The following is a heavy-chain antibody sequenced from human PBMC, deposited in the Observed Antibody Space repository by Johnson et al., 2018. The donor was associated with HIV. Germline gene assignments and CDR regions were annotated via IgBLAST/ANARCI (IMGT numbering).Heavy chain of an antibody. CDR1: GFSFSDYY. D-gene: IGHD1-26*01. CDR2: ISSSGAGI. J-gene: IGHJ3*02. V-gene: IGHV3-11*04. CDR3: AKLRSGSYAVDAFDI. Sequence: QVQLVESGGGLVKPGGSLRLSCAASGFSFSDYYMTWIRQAPGKGLECVAYISSSGAGIYYADSVRGRFTISRDNSKNTLYLQMNSLRAEDTAVYYCAKLRSGSYAVDAFDIWGQGTMVTVSS.